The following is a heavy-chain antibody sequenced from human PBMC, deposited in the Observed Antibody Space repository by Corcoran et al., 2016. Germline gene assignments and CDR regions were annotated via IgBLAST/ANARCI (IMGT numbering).Heavy chain of an antibody. V-gene: IGHV6-1*01. CDR2: TNYRSKWYN. D-gene: IGHD4-17*01. Sequence: QVQLQQSGPGLVKPSQTLSLPCAFSGDSVSSNSAVWNWTRQSPSRGLEWLGRTNYRSKWYNDYAVSVKSRITINPDTSKNQFSLQLNSVPPEDTAVYYCARSLHGEGDYYFDYWGQGTLVTVSS. CDR3: ARSLHGEGDYYFDY. J-gene: IGHJ4*02. CDR1: GDSVSSNSAV.